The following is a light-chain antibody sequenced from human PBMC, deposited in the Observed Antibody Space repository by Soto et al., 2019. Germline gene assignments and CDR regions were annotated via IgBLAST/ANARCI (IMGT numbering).Light chain of an antibody. CDR3: GTWDTSLRAGV. V-gene: IGLV1-51*01. J-gene: IGLJ1*01. Sequence: QSVLAHPPSLSAAPVQKFTISFSLSISNIGNNYVSWYQQLPGTAPKLLIYDNSERPSGIPDRFSGSKSGTSATLGITGLQTGDEADYYCGTWDTSLRAGVFGTGTKVTVL. CDR2: DNS. CDR1: ISNIGNNY.